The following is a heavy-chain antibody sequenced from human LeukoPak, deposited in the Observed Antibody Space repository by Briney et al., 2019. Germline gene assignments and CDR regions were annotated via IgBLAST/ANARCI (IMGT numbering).Heavy chain of an antibody. CDR1: GFTFSSYE. J-gene: IGHJ5*02. CDR2: ISSSGSTI. Sequence: GGSLRLSCAASGFTFSSYEMNWVRQAPGKGLEWVSYISSSGSTIYYADSVKGRFTIPRDNAKNSLYLQMNSLRAEDTAVYYCARGYAVPAAITWFDPWGQGTLVTVSS. CDR3: ARGYAVPAAITWFDP. D-gene: IGHD2-2*01. V-gene: IGHV3-48*03.